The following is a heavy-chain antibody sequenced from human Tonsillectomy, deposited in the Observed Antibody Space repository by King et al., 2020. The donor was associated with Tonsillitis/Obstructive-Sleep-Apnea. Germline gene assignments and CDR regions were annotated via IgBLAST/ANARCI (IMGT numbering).Heavy chain of an antibody. V-gene: IGHV5-51*01. D-gene: IGHD3-10*01. CDR2: IYPGDSDT. J-gene: IGHJ5*02. Sequence: QLVQSGAEVKKPGESLKISCKGSGYSFTSYWIGWVRQMPGKGLEWMGIIYPGDSDTRYSPSFQGQVTISVDKSISPAYLQGSSLKASDTAMYYCARLRNYYGSGSSEFDPWGQGTLVTVSS. CDR3: ARLRNYYGSGSSEFDP. CDR1: GYSFTSYW.